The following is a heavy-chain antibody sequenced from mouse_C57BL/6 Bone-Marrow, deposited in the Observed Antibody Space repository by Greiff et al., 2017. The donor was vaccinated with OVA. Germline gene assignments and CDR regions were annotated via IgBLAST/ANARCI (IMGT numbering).Heavy chain of an antibody. V-gene: IGHV5-12*01. CDR2: ISNGGGST. J-gene: IGHJ3*01. CDR1: GFTFSDYY. Sequence: EVMLVESGGGLVQPGGSLKLSCAASGFTFSDYYMYWVRQTPEKRLEWVAYISNGGGSTYYPDTVKGRFTISRDNAKNTLYLQMSRLKSEDTAMYYGAKDYGSSLSWFAYWGQGTLVTVSA. CDR3: AKDYGSSLSWFAY. D-gene: IGHD1-1*01.